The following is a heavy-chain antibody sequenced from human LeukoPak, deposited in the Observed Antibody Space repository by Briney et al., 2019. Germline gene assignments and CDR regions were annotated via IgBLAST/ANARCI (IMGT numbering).Heavy chain of an antibody. CDR1: GFTFNTYG. CDR3: ARDKDSSGYYGWFDP. Sequence: PGGSLRLSCAASGFTFNTYGMNWVRQAPGKGLEWVSHISTSSSSIYYADSVKGRFTISRDDSRKSLYLQMNSLRSEDTAVYYCARDKDSSGYYGWFDPWGQGTLVTVSS. J-gene: IGHJ5*02. V-gene: IGHV3-48*04. D-gene: IGHD3-22*01. CDR2: ISTSSSSI.